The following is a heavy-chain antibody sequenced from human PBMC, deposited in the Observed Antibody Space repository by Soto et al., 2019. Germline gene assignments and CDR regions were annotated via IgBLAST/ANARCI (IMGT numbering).Heavy chain of an antibody. CDR3: ASSPSPYYFDF. CDR1: GGSISSYY. Sequence: SETLSITCPVSGGSISSYYWSWIRQPPGKGLEWIGYIYYRGSTNYNPSLKSRVTLSLDTSKSQFSLKLTSVTAADTAVYYCASSPSPYYFDFWAQGTLVTVSS. V-gene: IGHV4-59*01. CDR2: IYYRGST. J-gene: IGHJ4*02.